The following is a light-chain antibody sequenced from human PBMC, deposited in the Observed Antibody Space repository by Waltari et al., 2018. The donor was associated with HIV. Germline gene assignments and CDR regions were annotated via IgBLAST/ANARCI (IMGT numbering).Light chain of an antibody. J-gene: IGLJ2*01. CDR1: ALTKRY. V-gene: IGLV3-25*03. Sequence: DLTQPPSVSVPPGQTATITCTGDALTKRYGYWYQKKSGQAPVLFINKDTERLSGIPERLSGSSSGTSLTLTINEVRAEDEAEYYCQSSDSSGVDFVVFGGGTKLTV. CDR3: QSSDSSGVDFVV. CDR2: KDT.